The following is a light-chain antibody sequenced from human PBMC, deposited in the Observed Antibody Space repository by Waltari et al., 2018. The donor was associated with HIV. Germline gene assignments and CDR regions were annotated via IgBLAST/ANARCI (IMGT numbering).Light chain of an antibody. CDR3: QQYGNSPLT. CDR1: QSISSSD. Sequence: EIVLAQSPGPLSLSPAERATLSCRASQSISSSDLAWYQQKPGQAPRLLIYGASSGATGIPDRFSGSGSGTDFTLTISRLEPEDFAVYYCQQYGNSPLTFGGGTKVEIK. V-gene: IGKV3-20*01. J-gene: IGKJ4*01. CDR2: GAS.